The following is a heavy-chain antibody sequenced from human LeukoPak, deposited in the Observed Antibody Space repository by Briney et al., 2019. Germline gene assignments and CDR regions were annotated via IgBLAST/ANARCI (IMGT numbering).Heavy chain of an antibody. CDR3: ARDSQKGI. Sequence: QAGGSLRLSCAASGFTVSANYMSWVRQAPGKGLEWVSVLYSGGSAYYADSVKGRFTVSRDTSKNTLYLQMNSLRAEDTAVYYCARDSQKGIWGQGTLVTVSS. CDR2: LYSGGSA. D-gene: IGHD3-3*02. V-gene: IGHV3-66*01. J-gene: IGHJ4*02. CDR1: GFTVSANY.